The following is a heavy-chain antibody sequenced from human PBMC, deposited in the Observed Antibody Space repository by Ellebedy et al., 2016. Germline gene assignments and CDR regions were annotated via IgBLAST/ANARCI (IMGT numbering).Heavy chain of an antibody. Sequence: GESLKISXAASGFTVSSNYMSWVRQAPGKGLEWVSVIYSGGSTYYADSVKGRFTISRHNSKNTLYLQMNSLRAEDTAVYYCARGKYSSGWYLDYWGQGTLVTVSS. CDR3: ARGKYSSGWYLDY. V-gene: IGHV3-53*04. CDR2: IYSGGST. CDR1: GFTVSSNY. J-gene: IGHJ4*02. D-gene: IGHD6-19*01.